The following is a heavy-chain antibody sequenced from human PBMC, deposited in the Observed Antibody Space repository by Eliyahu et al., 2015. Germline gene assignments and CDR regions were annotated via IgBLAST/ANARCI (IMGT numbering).Heavy chain of an antibody. Sequence: QLQLQESGPGLVKPSETLSLTCTVSGGSISSSSYYWGWIRQPPGKGLEWIGSIYYSGSTYYNPSLKSRVTISVDTSKNQFSLKLSSVTAADTAVYYCARRLGAGAFDTWGQGTMVTVSS. CDR3: ARRLGAGAFDT. CDR2: IYYSGST. V-gene: IGHV4-39*01. J-gene: IGHJ3*02. D-gene: IGHD3-16*01. CDR1: GGSISSSSYY.